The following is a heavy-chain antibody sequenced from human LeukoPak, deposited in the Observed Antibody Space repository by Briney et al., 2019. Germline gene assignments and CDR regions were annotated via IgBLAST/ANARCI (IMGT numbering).Heavy chain of an antibody. Sequence: ASVKVSCKASGYTFTGYYMHWVRQAPGQGLEWMGRINPNSGGTNYAQKFQGRVTMTRDTSISTAYMELSRLRSDDTAVYYCAAITYCSSTSCYAEAFDIWGRGTMVTVSS. CDR1: GYTFTGYY. D-gene: IGHD2-2*01. CDR2: INPNSGGT. CDR3: AAITYCSSTSCYAEAFDI. J-gene: IGHJ3*02. V-gene: IGHV1-2*06.